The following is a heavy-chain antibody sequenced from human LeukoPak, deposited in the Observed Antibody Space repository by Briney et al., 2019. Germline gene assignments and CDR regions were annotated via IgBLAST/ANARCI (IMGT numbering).Heavy chain of an antibody. V-gene: IGHV4-39*01. D-gene: IGHD3-22*01. J-gene: IGHJ5*02. CDR2: VYYSGTT. CDR3: ASRGYPPAP. Sequence: SETLSLTCNVSGGSISSSSYYWGWIRQPPGKGPEWIGNVYYSGTTYYSPSLKSRVTMFMDMSKHQYSLKLSSVTAADTAVYYCASRGYPPAPWGQGILVTVSS. CDR1: GGSISSSSYY.